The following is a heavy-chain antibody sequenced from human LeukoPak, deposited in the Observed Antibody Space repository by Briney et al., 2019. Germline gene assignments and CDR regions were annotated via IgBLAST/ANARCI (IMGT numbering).Heavy chain of an antibody. J-gene: IGHJ4*02. CDR1: GFTFSSYA. V-gene: IGHV3-9*01. D-gene: IGHD6-19*01. CDR2: ISWNSGSI. CDR3: AKDIRYSSGWYFDY. Sequence: SLRLSCAASGFTFSSYAMSWVRQAPGKGLEWVSGISWNSGSIGYADSVKGRFTISRDNAKNSLYLQMNSLRAEDTALYYCAKDIRYSSGWYFDYWGQGTLVTVSS.